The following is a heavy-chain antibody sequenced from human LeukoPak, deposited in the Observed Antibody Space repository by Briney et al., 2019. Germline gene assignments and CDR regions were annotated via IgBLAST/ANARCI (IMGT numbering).Heavy chain of an antibody. Sequence: GGSLRLSCAASGFTFSSYAMSWVRQAPEKGLEWVSAISGSGGSTYYADSVKGRFTISRDNSKNTLYLQMNSLRAEDTAVYYCAKGGHHDYGDHTAYYYYGMDVWGQGTTVTVSS. D-gene: IGHD4-17*01. J-gene: IGHJ6*02. V-gene: IGHV3-23*01. CDR2: ISGSGGST. CDR1: GFTFSSYA. CDR3: AKGGHHDYGDHTAYYYYGMDV.